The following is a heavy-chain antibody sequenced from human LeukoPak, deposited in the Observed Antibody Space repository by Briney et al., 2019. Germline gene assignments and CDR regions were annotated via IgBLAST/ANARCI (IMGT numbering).Heavy chain of an antibody. J-gene: IGHJ3*02. D-gene: IGHD3-10*01. Sequence: PSETLSLTCTVSGGSITITSYYWAWIRQPPGKGLEWIGSIYYSGSTYYNPSLKSRVTIFVDTSKNQFSLQLSSLTAADTAVYYCGWGVPDAFDIWGQGTMVTVSS. CDR2: IYYSGST. CDR3: GWGVPDAFDI. CDR1: GGSITITSYY. V-gene: IGHV4-39*01.